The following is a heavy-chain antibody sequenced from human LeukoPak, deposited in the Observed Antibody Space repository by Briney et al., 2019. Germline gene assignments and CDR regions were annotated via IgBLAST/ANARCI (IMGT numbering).Heavy chain of an antibody. CDR3: ARGITIFP. Sequence: PSETLSLTCAVSGGSISSSNWWSWVRQPPGKGLEWIGYIYYSGSTYYNPSLKSRVTISVDTSKNQFSLKLSSVTAADTAVYYCARGITIFPWGQGTMVTVSS. D-gene: IGHD3-9*01. J-gene: IGHJ3*01. V-gene: IGHV4-30-4*01. CDR1: GGSISSSNW. CDR2: IYYSGST.